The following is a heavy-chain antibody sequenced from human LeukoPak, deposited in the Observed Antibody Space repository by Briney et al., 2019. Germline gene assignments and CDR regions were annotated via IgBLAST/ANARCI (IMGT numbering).Heavy chain of an antibody. CDR1: GFAFDEHG. J-gene: IGHJ4*02. CDR3: ARAPITSPFYFDS. Sequence: GGSLRLSCTASGFAFDEHGMSWVRQVPGKGLEWVSGINWSGGSTAYTDPFRGRFTISRDNAKNSLYLQMDSLRAEDTALYYCARAPITSPFYFDSWGQGTLVTVSS. CDR2: INWSGGST. V-gene: IGHV3-20*04. D-gene: IGHD2-2*01.